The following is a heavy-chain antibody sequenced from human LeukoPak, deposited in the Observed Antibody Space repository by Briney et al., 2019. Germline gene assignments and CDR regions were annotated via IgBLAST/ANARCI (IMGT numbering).Heavy chain of an antibody. CDR3: ARGTISGNYFDY. J-gene: IGHJ4*02. V-gene: IGHV1-69*05. CDR1: GGTFSSYA. CDR2: SIPLYGTA. D-gene: IGHD3-10*01. Sequence: ASVKVSCEASGGTFSSYAISWVRQAPGQGLEWMGGSIPLYGTANYVQKLQGRVTITTDEFASTAYMELSSLRSDDTAVYYRARGTISGNYFDYWGQGTLVTVSS.